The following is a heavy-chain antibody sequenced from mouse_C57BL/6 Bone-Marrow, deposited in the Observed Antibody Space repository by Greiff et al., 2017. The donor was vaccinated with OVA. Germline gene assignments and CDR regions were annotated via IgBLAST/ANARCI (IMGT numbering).Heavy chain of an antibody. J-gene: IGHJ4*01. D-gene: IGHD1-1*01. CDR2: IYPRSGNT. Sequence: VKLQESGAELARPGASVKLSCKASGYTFTSYGISWVKQRTGQGLEWIGEIYPRSGNTYYNEKFKGKATLTADKSSSTAYMELRSLTSEDSAVYFCAREDYYGSSYIMDYWGQGTSVTVSS. CDR3: AREDYYGSSYIMDY. V-gene: IGHV1-81*01. CDR1: GYTFTSYG.